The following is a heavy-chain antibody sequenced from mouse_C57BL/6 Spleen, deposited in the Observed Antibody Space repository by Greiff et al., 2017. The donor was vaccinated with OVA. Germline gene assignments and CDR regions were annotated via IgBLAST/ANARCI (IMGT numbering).Heavy chain of an antibody. CDR2: IYPRSGNT. Sequence: QVQLQQSGAELARPGASVKLSCKASGYTFTSYGISWVKQSTGQGLEWIGEIYPRSGNTYYNEKFKGKATLTADKSSSTAYMELRSLTSEDSAVYFCARGTANAMDYWGQGTSVTVSS. CDR1: GYTFTSYG. J-gene: IGHJ4*01. CDR3: ARGTANAMDY. D-gene: IGHD3-3*01. V-gene: IGHV1-81*01.